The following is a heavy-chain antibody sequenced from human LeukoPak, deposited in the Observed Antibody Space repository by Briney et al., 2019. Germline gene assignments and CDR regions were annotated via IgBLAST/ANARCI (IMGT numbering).Heavy chain of an antibody. D-gene: IGHD3-10*01. CDR3: ARHIIGRWLGDDYSYSMDV. J-gene: IGHJ6*03. V-gene: IGHV4-39*01. CDR1: GGSISSSSYY. Sequence: PSETLSLTCTVSGGSISSSSYYWGWIRQPPGKGLEWIGEINRYGNTIYNPSLKSRVTISVDTSKNQFSLKLTSVTAADTAVYYCARHIIGRWLGDDYSYSMDVWGKGTTVTIFS. CDR2: INRYGNT.